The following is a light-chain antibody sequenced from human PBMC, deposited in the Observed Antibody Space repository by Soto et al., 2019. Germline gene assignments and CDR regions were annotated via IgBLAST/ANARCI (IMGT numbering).Light chain of an antibody. J-gene: IGKJ1*01. CDR2: KAS. Sequence: DIKMTQSPSNVSASVGDRVTISCRASQSINVWLAWYQQKPRTAPNLLIYKASTLESGVPSRFTGSGSGPEFTLTIRSLQPDDFATYYRQQYNHYWTFAQGSKADI. CDR1: QSINVW. CDR3: QQYNHYWT. V-gene: IGKV1-5*03.